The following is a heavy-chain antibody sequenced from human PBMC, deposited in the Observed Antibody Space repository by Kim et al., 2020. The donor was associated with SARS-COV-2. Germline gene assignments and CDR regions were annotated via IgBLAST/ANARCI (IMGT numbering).Heavy chain of an antibody. D-gene: IGHD1-26*01. CDR2: T. V-gene: IGHV3-23*01. CDR3: AKDGGINAINY. J-gene: IGHJ4*02. Sequence: TYYADSVKGRFTISRDNSTNTLYLQMNSLRAEDTAVYYCAKDGGINAINYWGQGTLVTVSS.